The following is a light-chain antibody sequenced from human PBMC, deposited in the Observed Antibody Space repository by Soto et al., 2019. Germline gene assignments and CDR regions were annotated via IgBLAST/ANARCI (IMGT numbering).Light chain of an antibody. Sequence: QSALTQPASVSGSPGQSITISCTGTSSDVGGYNYVSWYQQHPGKAPKLMSYDVSNRPAGVANRFSGSESGNTASLTISGLQAEDEADYYCSSYTSSRTLLYVFGTGTKLTVL. J-gene: IGLJ1*01. CDR2: DVS. CDR3: SSYTSSRTLLYV. CDR1: SSDVGGYNY. V-gene: IGLV2-14*01.